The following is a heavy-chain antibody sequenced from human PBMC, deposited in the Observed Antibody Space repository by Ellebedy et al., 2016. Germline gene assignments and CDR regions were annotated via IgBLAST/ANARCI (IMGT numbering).Heavy chain of an antibody. D-gene: IGHD3-22*01. CDR2: ISAYNGNT. Sequence: ASVKVSXXASGYNFTNYGFSWVRQAPGQGLEWMGWISAYNGNTNYAQKLQGRVTMTTDTSTSTAYMELRSLRSDDTAVYYCARDPMIDHYDSSGSSASSVGGLDYWGQGTLVTVSS. CDR1: GYNFTNYG. CDR3: ARDPMIDHYDSSGSSASSVGGLDY. J-gene: IGHJ4*02. V-gene: IGHV1-18*01.